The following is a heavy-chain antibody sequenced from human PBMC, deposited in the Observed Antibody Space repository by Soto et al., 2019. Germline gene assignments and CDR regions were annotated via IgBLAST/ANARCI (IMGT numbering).Heavy chain of an antibody. CDR3: ARTQGVSYSYGMDV. CDR1: GGSISGYY. J-gene: IGHJ6*02. V-gene: IGHV4-59*01. CDR2: IFYTGST. Sequence: SETLSLTCAISGGSISGYYWSWIRQPPGKGLEWIGYIFYTGSTTYNPSLKSRVTISGDTSKNQFSLNLSAVTAADTAVHYCARTQGVSYSYGMDVWGQGTTVTVSS.